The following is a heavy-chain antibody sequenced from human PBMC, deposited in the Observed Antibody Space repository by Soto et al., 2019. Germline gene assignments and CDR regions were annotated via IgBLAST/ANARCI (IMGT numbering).Heavy chain of an antibody. D-gene: IGHD3-9*01. CDR1: GFTFSRYW. V-gene: IGHV3-74*03. Sequence: GGSLRLSCLASGFTFSRYWMHWVRQAPGKGLVWVSRINTDKSTLTYADSVEGRFTISRDNAKNTLYLQMDSLRAEDTAVYFFFRPFYYLDIRPPFDHWGPGTLVTVSS. CDR2: INTDKSTL. J-gene: IGHJ4*02. CDR3: FRPFYYLDIRPPFDH.